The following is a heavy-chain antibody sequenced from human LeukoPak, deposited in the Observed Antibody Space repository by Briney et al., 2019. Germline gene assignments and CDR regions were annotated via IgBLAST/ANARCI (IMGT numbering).Heavy chain of an antibody. CDR1: GFTFSSYS. V-gene: IGHV3-48*04. J-gene: IGHJ5*02. CDR3: AGQLDNWFDP. CDR2: ISSSGSTV. Sequence: GGSLRLSCAASGFTFSSYSMNWVRQAPGKGLEWVSYISSSGSTVYYADSVKGRFTISRDNAKNSLYLQMNSLRAEDTAVYYCAGQLDNWFDPWGQGTLVTVSS. D-gene: IGHD6-13*01.